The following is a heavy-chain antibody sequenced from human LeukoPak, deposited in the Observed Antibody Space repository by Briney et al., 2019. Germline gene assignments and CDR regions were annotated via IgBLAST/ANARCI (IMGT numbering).Heavy chain of an antibody. V-gene: IGHV3-48*01. J-gene: IGHJ6*03. D-gene: IGHD3-10*01. CDR2: ISSSSSTI. Sequence: GGTLRLSCAASGFTFSSYGMSWVRQAPGKGLEWVSYISSSSSTIYYADSVKGRFTISRDNAKNSLYLQMNSLRAEDTAVYYCARVVSDGSGSYYGLWYYYMDVWGKGTTVTVSS. CDR3: ARVVSDGSGSYYGLWYYYMDV. CDR1: GFTFSSYG.